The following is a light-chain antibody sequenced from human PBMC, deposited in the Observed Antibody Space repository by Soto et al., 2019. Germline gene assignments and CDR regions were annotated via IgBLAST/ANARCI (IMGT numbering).Light chain of an antibody. Sequence: NFMLTQPYSVSESPGKTVTISCTRSSGSIASNYVQWYQQRPGSAPTTVIYEDNQRPSGVPDRFSGSIDSSSNSASLTISGLKTEDEADYYCQSYDSSKGVVFGGGTKLTVL. V-gene: IGLV6-57*04. CDR2: EDN. CDR1: SGSIASNY. J-gene: IGLJ2*01. CDR3: QSYDSSKGVV.